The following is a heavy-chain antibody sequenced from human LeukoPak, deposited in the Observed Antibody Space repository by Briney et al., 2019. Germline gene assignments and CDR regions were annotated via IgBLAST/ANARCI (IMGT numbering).Heavy chain of an antibody. Sequence: PGGSLRLSCAASGFTFSSYAMSWVRQAPGKGLEWVSAISGGGGGTYYADSVKGRFTISRDNSKNTLYLQMNSLRAADTAVHHCAKGSPGYSSSCFDYWGQGALVTVSS. D-gene: IGHD6-13*01. J-gene: IGHJ4*02. CDR3: AKGSPGYSSSCFDY. V-gene: IGHV3-23*01. CDR1: GFTFSSYA. CDR2: ISGGGGGT.